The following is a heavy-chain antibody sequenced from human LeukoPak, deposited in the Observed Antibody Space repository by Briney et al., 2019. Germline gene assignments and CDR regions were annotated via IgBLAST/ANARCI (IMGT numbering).Heavy chain of an antibody. D-gene: IGHD4-17*01. CDR2: IYYSGST. J-gene: IGHJ4*02. V-gene: IGHV4-59*08. CDR3: ARHLDYGDYDIPLDY. Sequence: SETPSLTCTVSGGSISSYYWSWIRQPPGKGLEWIGYIYYSGSTNYNPSLKSRVTISVDTSKNQFSLKLSSVTAADTAVYYCARHLDYGDYDIPLDYWGQGSLVTVSS. CDR1: GGSISSYY.